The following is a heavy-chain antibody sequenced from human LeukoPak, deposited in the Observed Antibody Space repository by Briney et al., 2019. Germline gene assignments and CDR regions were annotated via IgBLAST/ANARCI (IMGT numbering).Heavy chain of an antibody. V-gene: IGHV4-38-2*02. CDR2: IYHSGST. Sequence: SETLSLTCTVSGYSISSGCYWGWIRQPPGKGLEWIGSIYHSGSTYYNPSLKSRVTISVDTSKNQFSLKLSSVTAADTAVYYCAREAGYCSSTSCSNNWFDPWGQGTLVTVSS. D-gene: IGHD2-2*01. CDR3: AREAGYCSSTSCSNNWFDP. J-gene: IGHJ5*02. CDR1: GYSISSGCY.